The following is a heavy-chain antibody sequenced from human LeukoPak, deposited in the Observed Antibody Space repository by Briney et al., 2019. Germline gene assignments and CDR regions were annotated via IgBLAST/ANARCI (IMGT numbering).Heavy chain of an antibody. V-gene: IGHV4-34*01. CDR1: GGSFSGYY. Sequence: SETLSLTCAVYGGSFSGYYWSWIRQPPGKGLEWIGEINHSGSTNYNPSLKSRVTISVDTSKNQFSLKLSSVTAADTAVYYCARGRARLGYCSGGSCALEDVWGKGTTVTVSS. CDR3: ARGRARLGYCSGGSCALEDV. CDR2: INHSGST. J-gene: IGHJ6*04. D-gene: IGHD2-15*01.